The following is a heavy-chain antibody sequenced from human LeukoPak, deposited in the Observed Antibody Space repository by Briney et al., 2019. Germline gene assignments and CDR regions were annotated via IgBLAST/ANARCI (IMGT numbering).Heavy chain of an antibody. CDR1: GFTFNSYA. CDR3: AKAAEPHYYDSSGYVNY. V-gene: IGHV3-23*01. CDR2: IGGSGGST. Sequence: PGGSLRLSCAASGFTFNSYAMSWVRQAPGKGLEWVSGIGGSGGSTYYADSVKGRFTISRDNSKNTLYLQMNSLRAEDTAVYYCAKAAEPHYYDSSGYVNYWGQGTLVTVSS. D-gene: IGHD3-22*01. J-gene: IGHJ4*02.